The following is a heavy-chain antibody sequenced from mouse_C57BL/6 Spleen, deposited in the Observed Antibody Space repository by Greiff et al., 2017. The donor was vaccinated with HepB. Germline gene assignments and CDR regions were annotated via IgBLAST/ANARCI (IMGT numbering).Heavy chain of an antibody. V-gene: IGHV1-81*01. CDR1: GYTFTSYG. Sequence: VKLMESGAELARPGASVKLSCKASGYTFTSYGISWVKQRTGQGLEWIGEIYPRSGNTYYNEKFKGKATLTADKSSSTAYMELRSLTSEDSAVYFCAREGVTHAMDYWGQGTSVTVSS. CDR3: AREGVTHAMDY. D-gene: IGHD2-2*01. CDR2: IYPRSGNT. J-gene: IGHJ4*01.